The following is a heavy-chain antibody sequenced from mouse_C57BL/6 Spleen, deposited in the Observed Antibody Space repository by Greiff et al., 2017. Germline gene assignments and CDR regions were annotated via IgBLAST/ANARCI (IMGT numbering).Heavy chain of an antibody. Sequence: QVQLQQSGAELVRPGASVKLSCKASGYTFTDYYINWVKQRPGQGLEWIARIYPGSGNTYYNEKFKGKATLTAEKSSSTAYMQLSSLTSEDSAVYFCARERYGYAMDYWGQGTSVTVSS. J-gene: IGHJ4*01. V-gene: IGHV1-76*01. CDR2: IYPGSGNT. D-gene: IGHD2-10*02. CDR3: ARERYGYAMDY. CDR1: GYTFTDYY.